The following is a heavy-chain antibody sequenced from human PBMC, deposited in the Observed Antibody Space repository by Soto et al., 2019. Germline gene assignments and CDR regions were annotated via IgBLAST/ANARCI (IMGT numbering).Heavy chain of an antibody. CDR1: GFTFSNYG. Sequence: QVQLVESGGGVVQPGRSLRLSCAASGFTFSNYGLHWVRQAPGKGLDWVAVISYDGSNKYYADSVKGRFTLSRDNSKNTPYLQMDSLRAEDTAVYYCAREGPHGGDFPFWDYWGQGTLVTVSS. CDR2: ISYDGSNK. CDR3: AREGPHGGDFPFWDY. J-gene: IGHJ4*02. V-gene: IGHV3-30*03. D-gene: IGHD2-21*02.